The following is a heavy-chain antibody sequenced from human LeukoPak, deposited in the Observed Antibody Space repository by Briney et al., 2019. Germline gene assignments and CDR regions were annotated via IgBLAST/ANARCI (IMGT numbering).Heavy chain of an antibody. D-gene: IGHD6-13*01. V-gene: IGHV1-69*13. CDR1: GGTFSSYA. Sequence: SVKVSCKASGGTFSSYAISWVRQAPGQGLEWMGGIIPIFGTANYAQKFQGRDTITADESTSTAYMELSSLRSEDTAVYYCARGGIAAAGLDYWGQGTLVTVSS. CDR2: IIPIFGTA. CDR3: ARGGIAAAGLDY. J-gene: IGHJ4*02.